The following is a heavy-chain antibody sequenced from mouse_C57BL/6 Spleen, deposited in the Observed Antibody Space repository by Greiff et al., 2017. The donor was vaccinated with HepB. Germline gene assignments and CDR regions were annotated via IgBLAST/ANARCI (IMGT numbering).Heavy chain of an antibody. CDR2: INPSSGYT. CDR1: GYTFTSYT. CDR3: ARSTVTTLYYYAMDY. J-gene: IGHJ4*01. D-gene: IGHD2-1*01. Sequence: QVQLKESGAELARPGASVKMSCKASGYTFTSYTMHWVKQRPGQGLEWIGYINPSSGYTKYNQKFKDKATLTADKSSSTAYMQLSSLTSEDSAVYYCARSTVTTLYYYAMDYWGQGTSVTVSS. V-gene: IGHV1-4*01.